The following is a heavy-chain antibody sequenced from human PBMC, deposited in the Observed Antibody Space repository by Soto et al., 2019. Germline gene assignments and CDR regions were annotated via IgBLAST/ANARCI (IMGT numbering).Heavy chain of an antibody. Sequence: QITLKESGPTLVRPTQTLTLTCAFSGFSLSTSGVGVGWIRQPPGKALEWLAVIYWDDSKHYSPSLRSRLTITKDTSKNQVVLTMTNMDPMDTGTYYCAHKDPEDWPLDYWGQGTLVTVSS. CDR1: GFSLSTSGVG. CDR3: AHKDPEDWPLDY. V-gene: IGHV2-5*02. D-gene: IGHD3-9*01. CDR2: IYWDDSK. J-gene: IGHJ4*02.